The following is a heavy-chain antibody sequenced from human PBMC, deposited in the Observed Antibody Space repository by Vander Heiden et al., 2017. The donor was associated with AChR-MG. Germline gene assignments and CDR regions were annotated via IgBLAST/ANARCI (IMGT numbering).Heavy chain of an antibody. CDR2: IYYSGST. D-gene: IGHD3-3*01. Sequence: QLQLQESGPGLVKPSESLSLTCTVCGGSISSSGYYWGWIRQPPGKGLEWIGSIYYSGSTYYNPSLKTRVTISVDTSKNQFSLKLSSVTAADTAVYYCARLSRRITSCAREPPDDYWGQGTLVTVSS. V-gene: IGHV4-39*01. CDR1: GGSISSSGYY. J-gene: IGHJ4*02. CDR3: ARLSRRITSCAREPPDDY.